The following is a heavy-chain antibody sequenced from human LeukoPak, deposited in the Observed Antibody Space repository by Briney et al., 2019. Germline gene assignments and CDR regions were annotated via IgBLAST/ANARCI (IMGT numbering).Heavy chain of an antibody. D-gene: IGHD3-16*01. CDR1: GGSISTFY. V-gene: IGHV4-59*12. CDR3: ARGLTWGGYYFDY. CDR2: IYYSGST. Sequence: PSETLSLTCTVSGGSISTFYWSWIRQPPGKGLEWIGYIYYSGSTYYNPSLKSRVTISVDTSKNQFSLKLSSVTAADTAVYYCARGLTWGGYYFDYWGQGTLVTVSS. J-gene: IGHJ4*02.